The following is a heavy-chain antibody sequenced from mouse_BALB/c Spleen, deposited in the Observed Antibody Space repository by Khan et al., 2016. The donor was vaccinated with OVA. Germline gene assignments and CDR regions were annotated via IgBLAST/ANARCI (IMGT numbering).Heavy chain of an antibody. Sequence: QVQLKESGAELARPGASVKMSCKASGYTFTSYTIHWIKLRPGQGLEWIGYINPSNGYTNYNQKFGDKATSTADKSSTTAYMQLSSLTSDDSAVYNCVRDGAYHRNDGWFAYWGQGTLVTVSA. CDR2: INPSNGYT. J-gene: IGHJ3*01. CDR3: VRDGAYHRNDGWFAY. D-gene: IGHD2-14*01. CDR1: GYTFTSYT. V-gene: IGHV1-4*01.